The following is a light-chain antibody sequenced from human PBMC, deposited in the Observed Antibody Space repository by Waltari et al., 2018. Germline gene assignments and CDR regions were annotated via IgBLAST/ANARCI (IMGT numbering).Light chain of an antibody. CDR3: HQSENLPWT. V-gene: IGKV6-21*02. J-gene: IGKJ1*01. CDR1: QSIGSS. Sequence: EIVLTQSPDFQSVTPKETVTITCRASQSIGSSLHWYQRKPDQSPMLLIKYASQSISGVPSRFSASGAGTDFTLTINSLEAEDAATYYCHQSENLPWTFGQGTKVDIK. CDR2: YAS.